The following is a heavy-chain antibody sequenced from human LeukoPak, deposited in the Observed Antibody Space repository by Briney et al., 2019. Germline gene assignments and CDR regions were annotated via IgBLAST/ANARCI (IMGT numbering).Heavy chain of an antibody. J-gene: IGHJ4*02. D-gene: IGHD3-10*01. CDR3: ARILRGVIITDY. Sequence: GESLKISCKGSGYIFTNSWIGWVRQMPGKGLELMGIINPADSERRYSPSFQGQVTISVDKSISTAYLQWSSLKASDTAMYYCARILRGVIITDYWGQGTLVTVSS. CDR1: GYIFTNSW. V-gene: IGHV5-51*01. CDR2: INPADSER.